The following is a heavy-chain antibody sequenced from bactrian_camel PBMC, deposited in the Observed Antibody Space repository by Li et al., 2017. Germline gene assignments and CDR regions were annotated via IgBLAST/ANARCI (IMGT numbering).Heavy chain of an antibody. CDR1: DYTFSSGC. D-gene: IGHD3*01. CDR2: IDGDGII. J-gene: IGHJ4*01. V-gene: IGHV3S26*01. CDR3: ASAKGLPDLLRGGYLSARSYNY. Sequence: HVQLVESGGGSVQPGGSLRLSCVASDYTFSSGCMGWFRQDLVKAREGVATIDGDGIISYADSAKGRFTVSKDNAKNALYLQMNSRKPEDTAIYYCASAKGLPDLLRGGYLSARSYNYWGRGTQVTVSS.